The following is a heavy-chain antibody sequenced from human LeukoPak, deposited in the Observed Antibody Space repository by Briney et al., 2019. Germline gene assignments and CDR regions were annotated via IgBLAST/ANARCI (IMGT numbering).Heavy chain of an antibody. J-gene: IGHJ4*02. CDR2: IIPILGIA. CDR3: AREVGATTHMDY. D-gene: IGHD1-26*01. Sequence: SVTVSCTASGGTFSSYAISWVRQAPGQGLEWMGRIIPILGIANYAQKFQGRVTITADKSTSTAYMELSSLRSEDTAVYYCAREVGATTHMDYWGQGTLVTVSS. CDR1: GGTFSSYA. V-gene: IGHV1-69*04.